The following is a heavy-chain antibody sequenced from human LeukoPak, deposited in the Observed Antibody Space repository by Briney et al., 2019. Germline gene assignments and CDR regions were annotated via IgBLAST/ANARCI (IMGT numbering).Heavy chain of an antibody. CDR3: ARRGSAAAGDY. CDR1: GFTFSSYW. V-gene: IGHV3-74*01. Sequence: PGGSLRLSCAASGFTFSSYWMHWVRQAPGKGLVWVSRINSDGSSTSYADSVKGRFTISRDNAKNTLYLQMNRLRAEDTAVYYCARRGSAAAGDYWGQGTLVTVSS. D-gene: IGHD6-13*01. J-gene: IGHJ4*02. CDR2: INSDGSST.